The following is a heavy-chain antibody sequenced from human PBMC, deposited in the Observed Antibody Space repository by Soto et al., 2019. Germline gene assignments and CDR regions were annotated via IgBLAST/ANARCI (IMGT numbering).Heavy chain of an antibody. CDR2: ISYDGSNK. CDR1: GFTFSSYA. Sequence: GGSLRLSCAASGFTFSSYAMHWVRQAPGKGLEWVAGISYDGSNKYYADSVKGRFTISRDNSKNTLYLQMNSLRAEDTAVFYCARGPSSLTRFGYWGQGTLVTVSS. D-gene: IGHD2-2*01. J-gene: IGHJ4*02. V-gene: IGHV3-30-3*01. CDR3: ARGPSSLTRFGY.